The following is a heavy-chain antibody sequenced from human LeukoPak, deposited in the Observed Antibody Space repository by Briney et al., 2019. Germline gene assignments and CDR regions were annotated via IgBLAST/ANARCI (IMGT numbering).Heavy chain of an antibody. CDR2: IYTSGST. Sequence: SETLSLTCTVSGGSISSYYWSWIRQPAGKGLEWIGRIYTSGSTNYNPSLKSRVTMSVDTSKNQFSLKLSSVTAADTAVYYCARAIRRFGELLSGLDYWGQGTLVTVSS. D-gene: IGHD3-10*01. V-gene: IGHV4-4*07. CDR3: ARAIRRFGELLSGLDY. CDR1: GGSISSYY. J-gene: IGHJ4*02.